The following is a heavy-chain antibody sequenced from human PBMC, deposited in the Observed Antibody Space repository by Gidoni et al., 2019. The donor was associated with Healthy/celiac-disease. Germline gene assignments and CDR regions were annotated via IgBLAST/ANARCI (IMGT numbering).Heavy chain of an antibody. J-gene: IGHJ4*02. Sequence: EVQLVESGGGVVETGGSWRLSCSASAFTSSTNAMPWVRQAPGKGLEYVSAISSNGGSTYYADSVKGRFTISRDNSKNTLYLQMSSLRAEDTAVYYCVKDHCSGGSCYYFDYWGQGTLVTVSS. CDR1: AFTSSTNA. CDR2: ISSNGGST. D-gene: IGHD2-15*01. V-gene: IGHV3-64D*06. CDR3: VKDHCSGGSCYYFDY.